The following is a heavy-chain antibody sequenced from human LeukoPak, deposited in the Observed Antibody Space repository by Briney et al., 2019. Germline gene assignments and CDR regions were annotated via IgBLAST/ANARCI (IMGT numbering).Heavy chain of an antibody. CDR2: INAGNGNT. Sequence: GASVKVSCKASGYTFTSYAMNWVRQAPGQRLEWMGWINAGNGNTKYSQKFQGRVTITRDTSASTAYMELSSLRSEDTAVYYCARVTVGASSRFDPWGQGTLVTVSS. V-gene: IGHV1-3*01. CDR3: ARVTVGASSRFDP. D-gene: IGHD1-26*01. J-gene: IGHJ5*02. CDR1: GYTFTSYA.